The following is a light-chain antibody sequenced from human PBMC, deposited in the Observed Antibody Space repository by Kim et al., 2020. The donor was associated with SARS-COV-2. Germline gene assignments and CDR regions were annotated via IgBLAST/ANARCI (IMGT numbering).Light chain of an antibody. Sequence: QSVLTQPPSVSGAPGQRVTISCTGSSSNIGAGYEVHWYQQFPGIAPKFLIYGNSNRPSAVPDRFSGSKSGTSASLAITGLQAEDEADYYGQSYDSSLSGWVFGGGTKLTVL. V-gene: IGLV1-40*01. J-gene: IGLJ3*02. CDR1: SSNIGAGYE. CDR3: QSYDSSLSGWV. CDR2: GNS.